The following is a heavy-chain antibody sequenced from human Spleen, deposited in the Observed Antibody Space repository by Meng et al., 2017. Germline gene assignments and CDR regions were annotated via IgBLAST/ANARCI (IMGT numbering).Heavy chain of an antibody. CDR1: GFTFSNYG. Sequence: GESLKISCTASGFTFSNYGMHWVRQAPVKGLEYVSAISSNGDKTFYANSVKGRFTISRDNSKNTLYLKMGSLRAEDMAVDYCARLWFGYDYWGQGTLVTVSS. CDR2: ISSNGDKT. CDR3: ARLWFGYDY. V-gene: IGHV3-64*01. J-gene: IGHJ4*02. D-gene: IGHD3-10*01.